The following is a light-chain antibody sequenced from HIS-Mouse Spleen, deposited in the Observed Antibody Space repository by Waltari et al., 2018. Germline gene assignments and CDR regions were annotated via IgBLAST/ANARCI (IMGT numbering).Light chain of an antibody. J-gene: IGKJ1*01. CDR2: GAS. CDR3: QQYGSSPWT. V-gene: IGKV3-20*01. CDR1: QSVSSSY. Sequence: EIVLTQSPGTLSLSPGARATLSCRASQSVSSSYLAWYQQKPGQAPRPLIYGASSRPTGIPDRFSGSGSGTDFTLTISRLEPEDFAVYYCQQYGSSPWTFGQGTKVEIK.